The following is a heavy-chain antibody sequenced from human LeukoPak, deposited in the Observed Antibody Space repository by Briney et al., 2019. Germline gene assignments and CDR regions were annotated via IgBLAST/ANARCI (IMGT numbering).Heavy chain of an antibody. D-gene: IGHD2-2*01. V-gene: IGHV1-24*01. CDR2: FDPEDGET. Sequence: ASVKVSCKVSGYTLTELSMHWVRQAPGKGLEWMGGFDPEDGETIYAQKFQGRVTMTEDTSTDTAYMELSSLRSEDTAVYYCATQLICSSTSCWPGTDAFDIWGQGTMVTVSS. CDR3: ATQLICSSTSCWPGTDAFDI. J-gene: IGHJ3*02. CDR1: GYTLTELS.